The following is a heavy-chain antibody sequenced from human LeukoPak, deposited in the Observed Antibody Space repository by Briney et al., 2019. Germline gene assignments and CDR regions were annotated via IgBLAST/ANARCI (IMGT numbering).Heavy chain of an antibody. CDR2: IYYSGST. Sequence: SETLSLTCTVSGGSVSSGSYYWSWIRQPPGKGLEWIGYIYYSGSTNYNPSLKSRVTISVDTSKNQFSLKLSSVTAADTAVYYCAREVDSHDFWGGYPYFDYWGQGTLVTVSS. J-gene: IGHJ4*02. V-gene: IGHV4-61*01. CDR3: AREVDSHDFWGGYPYFDY. CDR1: GGSVSSGSYY. D-gene: IGHD3-3*01.